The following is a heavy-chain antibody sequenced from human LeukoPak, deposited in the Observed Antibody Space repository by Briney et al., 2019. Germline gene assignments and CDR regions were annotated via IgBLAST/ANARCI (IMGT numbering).Heavy chain of an antibody. D-gene: IGHD6-19*01. V-gene: IGHV3-66*01. CDR3: AREKDEDSSGWRYFDL. J-gene: IGHJ2*01. CDR1: GFTVSSNY. Sequence: GGSLRLSCAASGFTVSSNYMSWVRQAPGKGLEWVSVIYSGGSTYYADSVKGRFTISRDNSKSTLYLQMNSLRAEDTAVYYCAREKDEDSSGWRYFDLWGRGTLVTVSS. CDR2: IYSGGST.